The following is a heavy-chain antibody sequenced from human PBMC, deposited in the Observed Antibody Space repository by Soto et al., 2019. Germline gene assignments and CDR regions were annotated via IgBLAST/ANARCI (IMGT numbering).Heavy chain of an antibody. CDR1: GGSISSGDYY. CDR2: IYYSGST. CDR3: ARAQGSGFLVS. D-gene: IGHD3-10*01. J-gene: IGHJ4*02. Sequence: PSETLSLTCTVSGGSISSGDYYWSWIRQPPGKGLEWIGYIYYSGSTYYNPSLKSRVTISVDTSKNQFSLKLSSVTASDTAVDYCARAQGSGFLVSWGQGTLVNVSP. V-gene: IGHV4-30-4*01.